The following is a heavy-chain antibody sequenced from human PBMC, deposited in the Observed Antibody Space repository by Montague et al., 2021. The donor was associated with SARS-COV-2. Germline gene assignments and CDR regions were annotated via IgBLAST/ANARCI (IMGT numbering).Heavy chain of an antibody. Sequence: CAISGDSVSINMAAWSWIRQSPSRGLEWLGRTYYRSQWNYDFAVXVKSRITIVPDTTKNQFSLQLNSVSPEDTAMYYCARISYAHPGDYWGPGTLVTVSS. J-gene: IGHJ4*02. D-gene: IGHD2-8*01. CDR2: TYYRSQWNY. CDR1: GDSVSINMAA. V-gene: IGHV6-1*01. CDR3: ARISYAHPGDY.